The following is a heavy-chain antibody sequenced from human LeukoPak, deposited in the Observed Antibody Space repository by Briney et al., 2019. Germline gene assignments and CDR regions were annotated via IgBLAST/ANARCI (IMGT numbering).Heavy chain of an antibody. CDR1: GYTFTSYP. CDR3: AGGYDYGDYVGDFDY. V-gene: IGHV1-18*01. J-gene: IGHJ4*02. Sequence: ASVKVSCKASGYTFTSYPISWVRQAPGQGLEWMGWITTYSGNTHYAQKLQGRVTMTTETSTSTAYMDLRGLRSDDTAVYYCAGGYDYGDYVGDFDYWGQGTLVTVSS. D-gene: IGHD4-17*01. CDR2: ITTYSGNT.